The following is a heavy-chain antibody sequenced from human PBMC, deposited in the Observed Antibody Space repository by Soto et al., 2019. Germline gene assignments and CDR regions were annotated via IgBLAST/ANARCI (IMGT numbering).Heavy chain of an antibody. D-gene: IGHD1-26*01. CDR2: INIDGSST. CDR3: AREQVGAS. J-gene: IGHJ5*02. CDR1: VFTFSSYW. V-gene: IGHV3-74*01. Sequence: PGGSLRLSCAASVFTFSSYWMHWVRQAPGKWLVWFSRINIDGSSTXXADSVKRPXTISRYNSKNTXYPQLXSLRVEDTAVYYCAREQVGASWSQGTLVPVS.